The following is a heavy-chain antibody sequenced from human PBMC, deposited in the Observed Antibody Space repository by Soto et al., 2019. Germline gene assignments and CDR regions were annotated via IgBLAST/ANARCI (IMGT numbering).Heavy chain of an antibody. Sequence: GASVKVSCKASGFTFTSSAVQWVQQARGQRLEWIGWIVVGSGNTNYAQKFQERVTITRDMSTSTAYMELSSLRSEDTAVYYCAAVGSHYDILTGYYRGAFDIWGQGTMVTVSS. CDR3: AAVGSHYDILTGYYRGAFDI. CDR1: GFTFTSSA. J-gene: IGHJ3*02. V-gene: IGHV1-58*01. CDR2: IVVGSGNT. D-gene: IGHD3-9*01.